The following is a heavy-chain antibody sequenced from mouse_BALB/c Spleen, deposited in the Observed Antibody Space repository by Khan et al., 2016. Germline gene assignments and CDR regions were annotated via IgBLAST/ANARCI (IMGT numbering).Heavy chain of an antibody. CDR1: GYTFTSYW. Sequence: QVQLKQSGAELARPGASVKLSCKASGYTFTSYWMQWVKQRPGQGLEWIGAIYPGDGDTRYTQKFKGKATLTADKSSNTAYMQLSSLASEDSAVYYCAKGGRAMDYWGQGTSVIVSS. J-gene: IGHJ4*01. CDR2: IYPGDGDT. CDR3: AKGGRAMDY. V-gene: IGHV1-87*01.